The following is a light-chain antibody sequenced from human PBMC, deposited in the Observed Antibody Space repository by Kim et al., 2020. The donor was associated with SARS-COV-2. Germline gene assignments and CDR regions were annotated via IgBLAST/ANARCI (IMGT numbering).Light chain of an antibody. V-gene: IGKV1-5*03. CDR2: KAS. CDR1: QSISSW. Sequence: TLSASVGDRVIITCRASQSISSWLAWYQQKPGKAPKLLIYKASSLESGVPSRFSGSGSGTEFTLTISSLQPDDFATYYCQQYNSYTFGGGTKVEI. CDR3: QQYNSYT. J-gene: IGKJ4*01.